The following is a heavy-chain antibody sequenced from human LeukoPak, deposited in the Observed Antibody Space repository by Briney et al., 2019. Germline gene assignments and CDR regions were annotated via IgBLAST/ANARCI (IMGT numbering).Heavy chain of an antibody. D-gene: IGHD2-2*01. CDR2: IKSKTDGGTT. CDR1: GFTFSNAW. CDR3: TTGPDIVVVPAAMGLDLCY. J-gene: IGHJ4*02. Sequence: GGSLRLSCAASGFTFSNAWMSWVRQAPGKGLEWVGRIKSKTDGGTTDYAAPVKGRFTISRDDSKNTLYLRMNSLKTEDTAVYYCTTGPDIVVVPAAMGLDLCYWGQGTLVTVSS. V-gene: IGHV3-15*01.